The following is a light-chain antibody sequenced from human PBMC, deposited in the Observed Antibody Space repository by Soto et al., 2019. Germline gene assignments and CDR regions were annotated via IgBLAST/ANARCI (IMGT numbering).Light chain of an antibody. CDR2: GAS. CDR1: QSVTNN. V-gene: IGKV3-15*01. Sequence: EIVMTQSPATLSVSPGERATLSSSASQSVTNNNLAWYQQKPGQAPRLLFYGASTRATGIPARFSGSGSGTECTLTISSLQSEDFAVYFCQQYSSWPPMYTFGQGTKLEIK. J-gene: IGKJ2*01. CDR3: QQYSSWPPMYT.